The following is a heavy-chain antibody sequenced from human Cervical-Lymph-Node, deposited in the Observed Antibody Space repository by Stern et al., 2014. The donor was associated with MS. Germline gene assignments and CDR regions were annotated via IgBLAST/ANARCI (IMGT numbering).Heavy chain of an antibody. V-gene: IGHV1-46*01. D-gene: IGHD3-22*01. CDR2: VNPRKGST. J-gene: IGHJ4*01. CDR1: GYNFTSHY. Sequence: QMQLVQSGAEVKKPGASVRVSCKASGYNFTSHYMHWVRQAPGQGLEGMGKVNPRKGSTFYAQKFQGRVTMTRDTSTSTVHMELSSLRSEDTAVYYCARDEMGSDISGYYYGGLDFWGHGTLVTVSS. CDR3: ARDEMGSDISGYYYGGLDF.